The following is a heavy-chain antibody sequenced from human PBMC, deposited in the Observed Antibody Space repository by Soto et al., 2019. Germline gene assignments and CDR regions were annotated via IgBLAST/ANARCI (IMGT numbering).Heavy chain of an antibody. CDR2: IIPILGIA. D-gene: IGHD3-3*01. V-gene: IGHV1-69*02. CDR3: ARGRTTIFGVVIIDTRFDY. CDR1: GGTFSSYT. Sequence: SVKVSCKASGGTFSSYTISWVRQAPGQGLEWMGRIIPILGIANYAQKFQGRVTITADKSTSTAYMELSSLRSEDTAVYYCARGRTTIFGVVIIDTRFDYWGQGTLVTVS. J-gene: IGHJ4*02.